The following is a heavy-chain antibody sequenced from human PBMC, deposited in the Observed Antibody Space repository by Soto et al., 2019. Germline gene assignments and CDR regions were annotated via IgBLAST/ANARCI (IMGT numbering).Heavy chain of an antibody. CDR3: AKAKTFTMSAAYFDY. D-gene: IGHD3-10*02. CDR2: VTWNSDNI. CDR1: GFIFDNYA. V-gene: IGHV3-9*01. J-gene: IGHJ4*02. Sequence: EVQLVESGGGLVQPGRSLRLSCAASGFIFDNYAMHWVRQTPGKGLEWVSGVTWNSDNIAYADSVKGRFIVSRDNAKNSLYLQMSSLRAEDTALYYCAKAKTFTMSAAYFDYWGQGTLVTVSS.